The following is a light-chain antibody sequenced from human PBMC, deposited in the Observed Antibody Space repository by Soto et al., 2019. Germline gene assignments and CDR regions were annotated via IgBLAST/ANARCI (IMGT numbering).Light chain of an antibody. Sequence: HYTLALSLSPGKIDLLLSGASKSVSHNYLAWYQQKPGQAPRLLIYGASNRATGIPDRFSGSGSGTDFTLTISRLEPEDFAVYYCQQYVSSGRLGQGAKVEFK. V-gene: IGKV3-20*01. CDR2: GAS. J-gene: IGKJ1*01. CDR1: KSVSHNY. CDR3: QQYVSSGR.